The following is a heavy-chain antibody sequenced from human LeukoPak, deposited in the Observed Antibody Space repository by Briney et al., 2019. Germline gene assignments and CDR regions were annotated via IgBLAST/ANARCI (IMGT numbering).Heavy chain of an antibody. V-gene: IGHV4-34*01. CDR2: INHSGST. CDR3: ARGYAMIVVVPYWYFDL. J-gene: IGHJ2*01. D-gene: IGHD3-22*01. CDR1: GGSFSGYY. Sequence: PSETLSVTCAVYGGSFSGYYWSWIRQPPGKGLEWIGEINHSGSTNYNPSLKSRVTISVDTSKNQFSLKLSSVTAADTAVYYCARGYAMIVVVPYWYFDLWGRGTLVTVSS.